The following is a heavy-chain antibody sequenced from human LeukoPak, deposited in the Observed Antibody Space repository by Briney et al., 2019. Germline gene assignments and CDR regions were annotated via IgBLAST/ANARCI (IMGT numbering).Heavy chain of an antibody. CDR2: IYYSGST. D-gene: IGHD1-14*01. Sequence: SETLSLTCTASGGSISSYYWSWIRQPPGKGLEWIGYIYYSGSTNYNPSLKSRVTISVDTSKNQFSLKLSSVTAADTAVYYCARTGISNWFDPWGQGTLVTVSS. J-gene: IGHJ5*02. CDR1: GGSISSYY. V-gene: IGHV4-59*01. CDR3: ARTGISNWFDP.